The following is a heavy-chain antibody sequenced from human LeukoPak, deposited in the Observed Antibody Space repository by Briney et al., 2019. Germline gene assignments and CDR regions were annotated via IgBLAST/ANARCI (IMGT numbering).Heavy chain of an antibody. CDR3: ARGGMTTVTTAMNDY. D-gene: IGHD4-17*01. Sequence: GASVKVSCKASGYTFTSYYMHWVRQASGQGLEWMGIINPSGGSTSYAQKFQGRVTMTRDTSTSTVYMELSSLRSEDTAVYYCARGGMTTVTTAMNDYWGQGTLVTVSS. CDR1: GYTFTSYY. J-gene: IGHJ4*02. V-gene: IGHV1-46*01. CDR2: INPSGGST.